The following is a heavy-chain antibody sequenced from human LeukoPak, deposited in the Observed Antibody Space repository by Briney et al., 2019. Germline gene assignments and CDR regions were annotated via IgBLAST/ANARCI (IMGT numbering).Heavy chain of an antibody. V-gene: IGHV1-8*03. CDR2: MNPNSGNT. CDR1: GGTFSIYA. J-gene: IGHJ5*02. Sequence: ASVKVSCKASGGTFSIYAISWVRQATGQGLEWMGWMNPNSGNTGYAQKFQGRVTITRNTSISTAYMELSSLRSEDTAVYYCARAPRITMVRGVIYWFDPWGQGTLVTVSS. D-gene: IGHD3-10*01. CDR3: ARAPRITMVRGVIYWFDP.